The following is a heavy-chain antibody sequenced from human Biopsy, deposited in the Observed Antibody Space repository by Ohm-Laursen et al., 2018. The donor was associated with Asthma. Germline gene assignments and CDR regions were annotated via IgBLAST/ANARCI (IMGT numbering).Heavy chain of an antibody. CDR2: IKHDGSEK. J-gene: IGHJ1*01. CDR3: ARTFHFWSPYHAEHHQL. Sequence: GSLRLSCSASGFTFGDYCMGWVRQVPGKGLEWVANIKHDGSEKNHVDSLKGRFTISRDNAKNSLYLQMNSLRAEDTAVYYCARTFHFWSPYHAEHHQLWGQGTLVTVSS. V-gene: IGHV3-7*02. D-gene: IGHD3-3*02. CDR1: GFTFGDYC.